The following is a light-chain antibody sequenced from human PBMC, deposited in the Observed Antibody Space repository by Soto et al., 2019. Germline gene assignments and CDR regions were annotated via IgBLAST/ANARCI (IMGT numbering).Light chain of an antibody. CDR2: EGS. CDR3: CSYAGSSTPYV. CDR1: SSDVGSYNL. Sequence: QLVLTQPASVSGSPGQSITISCTRTSSDVGSYNLVSWYQQHPGKAPKLMIYEGSKRPSGVSNRFSGSKSGNTASLTISGLQAEDEADYYCCSYAGSSTPYVFGTGTKLTVL. V-gene: IGLV2-23*01. J-gene: IGLJ1*01.